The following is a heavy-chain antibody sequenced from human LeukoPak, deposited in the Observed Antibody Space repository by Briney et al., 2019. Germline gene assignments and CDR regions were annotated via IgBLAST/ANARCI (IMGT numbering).Heavy chain of an antibody. CDR2: ISGSGGST. CDR1: GFTFSSYA. Sequence: PGGSLRLSCAASGFTFSSYAMSWVRQAPGKGLEWVSAISGSGGSTYYADSVKGRFIISRDNSKNTLYLQMNSLRAEDTAVYYCASSSPRFGELPWDYWGQGTLVTVSS. J-gene: IGHJ4*02. D-gene: IGHD3-10*01. CDR3: ASSSPRFGELPWDY. V-gene: IGHV3-23*01.